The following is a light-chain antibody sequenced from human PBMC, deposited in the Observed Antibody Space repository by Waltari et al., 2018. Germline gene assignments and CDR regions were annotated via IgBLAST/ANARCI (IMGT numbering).Light chain of an antibody. CDR3: QQYNSYSLLT. J-gene: IGKJ4*01. CDR2: KAS. V-gene: IGKV1-5*03. CDR1: QSISNW. Sequence: DIQMTQSPFTLSASVGDRVIITCRASQSISNWLAWYQHKPGKAPKLLIYKASTLASGVTSRFSGSGSGTDFSLTISSLQPDDFATYYCQQYNSYSLLTFGGGTKVEIK.